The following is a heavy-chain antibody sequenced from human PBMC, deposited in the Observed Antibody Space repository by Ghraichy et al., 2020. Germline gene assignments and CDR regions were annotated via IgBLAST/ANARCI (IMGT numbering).Heavy chain of an antibody. V-gene: IGHV3-30*18. CDR1: GFTFSSYG. Sequence: GGSLRLSCAASGFTFSSYGMHWVRQAPGKGLEWVAVISYDGSNKYYADSVKGRFTISRDNSKNTLYLQMNSLRAEDTAVYYCAKDRVADYYYYGMDVWGQGTTVTVSS. CDR3: AKDRVADYYYYGMDV. D-gene: IGHD2-15*01. J-gene: IGHJ6*02. CDR2: ISYDGSNK.